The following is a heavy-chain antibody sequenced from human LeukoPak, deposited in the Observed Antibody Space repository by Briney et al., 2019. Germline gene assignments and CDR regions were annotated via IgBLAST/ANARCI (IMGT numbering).Heavy chain of an antibody. Sequence: GGSLRLSCAASGFTFSSCGMHWVRQAPGKGLEWVAVISYDGSNKYYADSVKGRFTISRDNSKNTLYLQMNSLRAEDTAVYYCAKDPSVWGSYRYTSRGPDYWGRGTLVTVSS. V-gene: IGHV3-30*18. CDR2: ISYDGSNK. D-gene: IGHD3-16*02. J-gene: IGHJ4*02. CDR1: GFTFSSCG. CDR3: AKDPSVWGSYRYTSRGPDY.